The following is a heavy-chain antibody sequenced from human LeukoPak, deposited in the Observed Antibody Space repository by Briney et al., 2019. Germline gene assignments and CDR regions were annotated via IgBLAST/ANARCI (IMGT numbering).Heavy chain of an antibody. D-gene: IGHD5-24*01. CDR2: IYGGGNI. V-gene: IGHV3-53*01. CDR3: ARGAGYNYPYYFDY. J-gene: IGHJ4*02. Sequence: GGSLRLSCAASGFTVSSNYMNWARQAPGKGLEWVSVIYGGGNIYYADSVKGRLTIPRDNSKNTLYLQMNSLRAEDTAVYYCARGAGYNYPYYFDYWGQGTLVTVSS. CDR1: GFTVSSNY.